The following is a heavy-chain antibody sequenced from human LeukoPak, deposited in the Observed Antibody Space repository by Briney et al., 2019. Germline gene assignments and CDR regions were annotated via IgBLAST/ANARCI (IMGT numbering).Heavy chain of an antibody. D-gene: IGHD3-3*01. V-gene: IGHV4-59*01. Sequence: SETLSLTCTVSGGSISSYYWSWIRQPPGKGLEWIGYIYYSGSTNYNPSLKSRVTISVDTSKNQFSLKLSSVTAADTAVYYCASQVRFLEWLPLVGAFDIWGQGTMVTVSS. CDR1: GGSISSYY. CDR2: IYYSGST. CDR3: ASQVRFLEWLPLVGAFDI. J-gene: IGHJ3*02.